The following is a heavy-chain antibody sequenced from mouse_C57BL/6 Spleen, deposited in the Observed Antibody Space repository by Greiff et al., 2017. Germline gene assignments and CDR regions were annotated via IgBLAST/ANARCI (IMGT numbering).Heavy chain of an antibody. Sequence: QVQLKESGAELARPGASVKLSCKASGYTFTSYGISWVKQRPGQGLEWIGEIYPRSGNTYYNEKFKGKATLTADKSSRTAYMELRSLTSEDSAVYFCARENDYDGCWGQGTTLTVSS. D-gene: IGHD2-4*01. CDR2: IYPRSGNT. CDR1: GYTFTSYG. V-gene: IGHV1-81*01. CDR3: ARENDYDGC. J-gene: IGHJ2*01.